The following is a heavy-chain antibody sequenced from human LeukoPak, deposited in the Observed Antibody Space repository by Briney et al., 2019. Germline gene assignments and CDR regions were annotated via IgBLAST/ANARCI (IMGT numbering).Heavy chain of an antibody. V-gene: IGHV3-48*02. CDR2: ISGGSDRI. J-gene: IGHJ4*02. Sequence: PGGSLRLSCAASGFTLSSYSMNWVRQAPGRGLEWVSYISGGSDRIYYADSVKGRFTISRDNAKNSLYLHMNSLRDEDTAVYYCARDLRLGSGWYLDFDYWGQGTLVIVSS. CDR1: GFTLSSYS. CDR3: ARDLRLGSGWYLDFDY. D-gene: IGHD6-19*01.